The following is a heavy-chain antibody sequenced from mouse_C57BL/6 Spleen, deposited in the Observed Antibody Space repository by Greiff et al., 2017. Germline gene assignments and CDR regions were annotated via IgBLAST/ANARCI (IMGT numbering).Heavy chain of an antibody. CDR1: GYTFTSYW. J-gene: IGHJ4*01. Sequence: QVQLQQPGTELVKPGASVKLSCKASGYTFTSYWMHWVKQRPGQGLEWIGNINPSNGGTNYNEKFKSKATLTVDKSSSTAYMQLSSLTSEDSAVYYCARGNYGNYFYYAMDYWCQGTSVTGSS. D-gene: IGHD2-1*01. CDR3: ARGNYGNYFYYAMDY. V-gene: IGHV1-53*01. CDR2: INPSNGGT.